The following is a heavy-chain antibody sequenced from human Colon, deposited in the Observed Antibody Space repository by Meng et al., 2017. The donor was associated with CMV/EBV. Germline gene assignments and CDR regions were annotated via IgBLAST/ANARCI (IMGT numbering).Heavy chain of an antibody. CDR2: MWSDGSNT. CDR3: ARDRQPHGYVPTFES. J-gene: IGHJ4*02. D-gene: IGHD5-12*01. CDR1: GFRFSYYG. V-gene: IGHV3-33*01. Sequence: GGPLRLSCEASGFRFSYYGMHWVRQVPGKGLEWLAVMWSDGSNTLYADSVKGRFIISRDNSKKTLDLQMNSLRVEDTAVYSCARDRQPHGYVPTFESWGRGTPVTVSS.